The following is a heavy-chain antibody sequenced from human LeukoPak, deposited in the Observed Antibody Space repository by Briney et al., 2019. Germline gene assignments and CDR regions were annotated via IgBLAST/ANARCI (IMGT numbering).Heavy chain of an antibody. Sequence: SETLSLTCTVSGGSISSSSYYWGWIRQPPGKGLEWIGSIYYSGSTYYNPSLKSRVTISVDTSKNQFSLKLSSVTAADTAVYYCARAPVAATLNWFDPWGQGTLVTVSS. CDR1: GGSISSSSYY. D-gene: IGHD2-15*01. CDR2: IYYSGST. V-gene: IGHV4-39*01. J-gene: IGHJ5*02. CDR3: ARAPVAATLNWFDP.